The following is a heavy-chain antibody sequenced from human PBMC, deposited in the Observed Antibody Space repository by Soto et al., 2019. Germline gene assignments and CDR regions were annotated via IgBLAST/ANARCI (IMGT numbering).Heavy chain of an antibody. D-gene: IGHD5-12*01. V-gene: IGHV1-69*12. CDR2: IIPVFGAA. J-gene: IGHJ3*02. Sequence: QVQLVQSGAEVKKPGSSVRVSCKASGATLNTFINYGITWVRQAPGQGLGGMGGIIPVFGAANNAQNFQGRVTISADECTRTVNMELSSLRPEHWALYCCARGAATNILVVKYDAVEIWGQGTMVTVPS. CDR3: ARGAATNILVVKYDAVEI. CDR1: GATLNTFINYG.